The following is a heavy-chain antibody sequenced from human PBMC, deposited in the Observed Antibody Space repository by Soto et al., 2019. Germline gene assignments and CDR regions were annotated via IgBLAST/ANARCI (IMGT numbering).Heavy chain of an antibody. D-gene: IGHD2-2*03. CDR1: GGTFSSYA. Sequence: ASVKVSCKASGGTFSSYAISWVRQAPGQGLEWMGGIIPIFGTANYAQKFQGRVTITADESTSTAYMELSSLRSEDTAVYYCARDGYCSSTSCYVGGWFDPWGQGTLVTVSS. J-gene: IGHJ5*02. CDR2: IIPIFGTA. V-gene: IGHV1-69*13. CDR3: ARDGYCSSTSCYVGGWFDP.